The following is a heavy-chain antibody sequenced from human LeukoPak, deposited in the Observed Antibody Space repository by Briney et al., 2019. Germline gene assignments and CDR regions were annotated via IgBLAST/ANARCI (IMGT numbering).Heavy chain of an antibody. Sequence: GGSLRLSCAASGITFSSHAMSWVRQAPGKGLQWISAISSSAGSTYYADSVKGRFTISRDNSKNTLYLQMNSLRAEDTAVYYCARWESSGFFYAGSDFDYWGKGTLVTVSS. J-gene: IGHJ4*02. CDR3: ARWESSGFFYAGSDFDY. CDR1: GITFSSHA. D-gene: IGHD3-22*01. V-gene: IGHV3-23*01. CDR2: ISSSAGST.